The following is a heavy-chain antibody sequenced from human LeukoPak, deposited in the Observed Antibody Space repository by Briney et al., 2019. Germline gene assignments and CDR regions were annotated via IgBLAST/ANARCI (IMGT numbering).Heavy chain of an antibody. J-gene: IGHJ4*02. Sequence: PGGSLRLSCAASGFTFSSYAMSWVRQAPGKGLEWVSAISGSGGSTYYADSVKGRFTVSRDISKNMLYLQMNSLKAEDTAVYYCATNTAFDYWGQGTLVTVSS. CDR3: ATNTAFDY. CDR2: ISGSGGST. V-gene: IGHV3-23*01. D-gene: IGHD4-17*01. CDR1: GFTFSSYA.